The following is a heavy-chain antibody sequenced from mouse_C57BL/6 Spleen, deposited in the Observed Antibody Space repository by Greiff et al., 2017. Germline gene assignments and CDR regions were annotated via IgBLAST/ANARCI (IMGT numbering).Heavy chain of an antibody. V-gene: IGHV10-3*01. Sequence: DVMLVESGGGLVQPKGSLKLSCAASGFTFNTYAMHWVRQAPGKGLEWVARIRSKSSNYATYYADSVKDRFTISRDDSQSMLYLQMNNLKTEDTAMYYCVRGTTVVAGGAMDYWGQGTSVTVSS. D-gene: IGHD1-1*01. CDR1: GFTFNTYA. CDR3: VRGTTVVAGGAMDY. J-gene: IGHJ4*01. CDR2: IRSKSSNYAT.